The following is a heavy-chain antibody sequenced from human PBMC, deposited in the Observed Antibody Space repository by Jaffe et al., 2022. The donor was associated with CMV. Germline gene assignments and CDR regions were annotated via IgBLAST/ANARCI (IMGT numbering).Heavy chain of an antibody. CDR2: IWHDGGSK. Sequence: QVQLVESGGGVVQPGRSLRLSCEASGFTFSNYGMHWVRQAPGKGLEWVALIWHDGGSKYYADSVKGRFTISRDNSKNMLYLQMNSLRAEDTAVYHCARDISSSWYDCWGQGTLVTVSS. D-gene: IGHD6-13*01. CDR1: GFTFSNYG. J-gene: IGHJ5*01. V-gene: IGHV3-33*08. CDR3: ARDISSSWYDC.